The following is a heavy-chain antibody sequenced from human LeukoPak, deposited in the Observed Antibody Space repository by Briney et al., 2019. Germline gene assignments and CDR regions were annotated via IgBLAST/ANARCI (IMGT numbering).Heavy chain of an antibody. V-gene: IGHV3-23*01. CDR1: GFTFSSYA. D-gene: IGHD2-2*01. J-gene: IGHJ4*02. Sequence: PGGSLRLSCPASGFTFSSYAMSWVRQAPGKGLEWVSAISGSGGSTYYADSVKGRFTNARDNSKNTLYLQMNSQRAEDTAVYYCAKDEDIVVVPAASIGYWGQGTLVTVSS. CDR3: AKDEDIVVVPAASIGY. CDR2: ISGSGGST.